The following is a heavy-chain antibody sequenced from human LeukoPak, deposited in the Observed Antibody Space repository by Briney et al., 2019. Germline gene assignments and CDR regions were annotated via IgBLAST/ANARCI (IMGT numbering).Heavy chain of an antibody. CDR2: INHSGST. V-gene: IGHV4-34*01. D-gene: IGHD3-22*01. J-gene: IGHJ3*02. CDR1: GGSFSGYY. Sequence: SETLSLTCAVYGGSFSGYYWSWIRQPPGKGLEWIGEINHSGSTNYNPSLKSRVTISVDTSKNQFSLKLSSVTAAATAVYYCSGDPLISSGYYSITKPFVFDIWGHGTMVTVSS. CDR3: SGDPLISSGYYSITKPFVFDI.